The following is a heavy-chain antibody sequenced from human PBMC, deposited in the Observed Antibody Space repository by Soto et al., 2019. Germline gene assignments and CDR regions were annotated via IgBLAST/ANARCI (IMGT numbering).Heavy chain of an antibody. J-gene: IGHJ4*02. D-gene: IGHD3-10*02. CDR1: GDSISGYY. V-gene: IGHV4-59*01. Sequence: SETLSLTCTVSGDSISGYYWSWIRQPPGKGLEWIGYIHYSGSTNYNSSLKSRVTISVDTSKNQFSLNLSSVTAADTAVYYCARQLPDRVLWDYWGQGTLVTVSS. CDR3: ARQLPDRVLWDY. CDR2: IHYSGST.